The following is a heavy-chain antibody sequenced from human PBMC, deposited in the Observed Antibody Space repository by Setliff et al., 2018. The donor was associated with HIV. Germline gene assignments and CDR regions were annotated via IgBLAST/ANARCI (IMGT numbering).Heavy chain of an antibody. Sequence: LTCTVSGGSISSYYWSWIRQPPGEGLEWIGYIFYSGSTNYNPSLKSRVTISLDTSKNQCSLKLRSVTAADTAVYYCARVSCSSWYSIPRYYYYSMDVWGNGTTVTVSS. CDR2: IFYSGST. CDR1: GGSISSYY. J-gene: IGHJ6*03. D-gene: IGHD6-13*01. CDR3: ARVSCSSWYSIPRYYYYSMDV. V-gene: IGHV4-59*12.